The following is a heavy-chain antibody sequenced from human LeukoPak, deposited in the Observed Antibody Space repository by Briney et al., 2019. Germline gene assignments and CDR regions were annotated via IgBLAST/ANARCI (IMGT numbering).Heavy chain of an antibody. V-gene: IGHV1-2*02. CDR1: GYTFNGYY. Sequence: GASVKVSCMTSGYTFNGYYMYWVGQAPGQGLEWLGWNNPNSCGTNYAQKIHGRVTMNGVNSISAAYIELSRLRSDDTAVYYCAREGALAVAGTCYGYWGQGTLVTVSS. D-gene: IGHD6-19*01. CDR2: NNPNSCGT. CDR3: AREGALAVAGTCYGY. J-gene: IGHJ4*02.